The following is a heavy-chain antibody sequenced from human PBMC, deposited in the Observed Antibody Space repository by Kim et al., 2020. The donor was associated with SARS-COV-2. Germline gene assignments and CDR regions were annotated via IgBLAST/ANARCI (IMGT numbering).Heavy chain of an antibody. CDR2: ISYDGSNK. J-gene: IGHJ4*02. CDR3: AKDQTIVVVPVFLFDY. CDR1: GFTFSSYG. Sequence: GGSLRLSCAASGFTFSSYGMHWVRQAPGKGLKWVAVISYDGSNKYYADSVKGRFTISRDNSKNTLYLQMNSLRAEDTAVYYCAKDQTIVVVPVFLFDYWGQGTLVTVSS. D-gene: IGHD2-2*01. V-gene: IGHV3-30*18.